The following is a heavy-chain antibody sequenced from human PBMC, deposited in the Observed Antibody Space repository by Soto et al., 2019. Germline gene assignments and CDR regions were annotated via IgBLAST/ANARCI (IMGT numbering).Heavy chain of an antibody. CDR3: AKGPELPHGMDV. J-gene: IGHJ6*02. CDR1: GFTFSSYA. CDR2: ISGSGGST. Sequence: GGSLRLSCAASGFTFSSYAMSGVRQAPGKGLEWVSAISGSGGSTYYADSVKGRFTISRDNSKNTLYLQMNSLRAEDTAVYYCAKGPELPHGMDVWGQGTTVTVSS. V-gene: IGHV3-23*01. D-gene: IGHD1-7*01.